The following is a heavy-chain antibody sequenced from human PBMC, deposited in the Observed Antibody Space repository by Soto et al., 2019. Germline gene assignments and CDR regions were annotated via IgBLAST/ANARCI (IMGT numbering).Heavy chain of an antibody. J-gene: IGHJ6*03. CDR1: GDSVSSNSAA. Sequence: SQTLSLTCAISGDSVSSNSAAWNWIRQSPSRGLEWLGRTYYRSKWYNDYAVSVKSRITINPDTSKNQFSLQLNSVTPEDTAVYYCARTPYYYGSDPLQSMDVWGKGTTVTAP. CDR2: TYYRSKWYN. D-gene: IGHD3-10*01. V-gene: IGHV6-1*01. CDR3: ARTPYYYGSDPLQSMDV.